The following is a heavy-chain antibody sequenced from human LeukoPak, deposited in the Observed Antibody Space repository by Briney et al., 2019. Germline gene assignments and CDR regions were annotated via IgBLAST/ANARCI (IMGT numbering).Heavy chain of an antibody. Sequence: GGSLRLSCAASGFTFSSYAMSWVRQAPGKGLEWVAVISYDGNNKYYADSVKGRFTISRDNSKNTLYLQMNSLRAEDTAVYYCARKRVPQLLLAYYFDYWGQGTLVTVSS. J-gene: IGHJ4*02. D-gene: IGHD2-2*01. CDR1: GFTFSSYA. CDR3: ARKRVPQLLLAYYFDY. V-gene: IGHV3-30*07. CDR2: ISYDGNNK.